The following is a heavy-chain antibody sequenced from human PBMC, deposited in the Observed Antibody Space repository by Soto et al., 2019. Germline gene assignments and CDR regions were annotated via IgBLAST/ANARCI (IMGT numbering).Heavy chain of an antibody. J-gene: IGHJ4*02. CDR3: AITLAARLHYYFFDY. CDR1: GGTFNTYG. CDR2: IVPFFGLS. D-gene: IGHD6-6*01. V-gene: IGHV1-69*13. Sequence: SVKVYCKASGGTFNTYGISWVRQAPGQGLEWMGGIVPFFGLSNNAQKFQGRVTISADESTNTAYMELSSLSSDDTAVYYCAITLAARLHYYFFDYWGQGTLVTVSS.